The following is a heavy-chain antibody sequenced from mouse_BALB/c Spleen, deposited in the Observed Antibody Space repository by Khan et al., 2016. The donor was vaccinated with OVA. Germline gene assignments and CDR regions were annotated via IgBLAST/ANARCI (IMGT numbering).Heavy chain of an antibody. CDR2: ISYSGST. J-gene: IGHJ4*01. V-gene: IGHV3-2*02. Sequence: EVQLQESGPGLVKPSQSLSLTCTVTGYSITSDYAWNWIRQFQGNKLEWMGYISYSGSTNYNPALKSRISITRDTSKNPFFLQLNSVTTEDTATYYCARDGSRYNYAMDYWGQGTSVTVSS. CDR1: GYSITSDYA. CDR3: ARDGSRYNYAMDY. D-gene: IGHD2-3*01.